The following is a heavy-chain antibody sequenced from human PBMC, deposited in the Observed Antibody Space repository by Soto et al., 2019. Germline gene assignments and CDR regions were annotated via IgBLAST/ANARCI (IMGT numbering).Heavy chain of an antibody. J-gene: IGHJ4*02. V-gene: IGHV2-5*02. CDR1: GFSLSTSGVG. CDR3: ALRGLGDYYGTIFDY. CDR2: IYWDDDK. D-gene: IGHD4-17*01. Sequence: QITLKESGPTLVKPTQTLTLTCTFSGFSLSTSGVGVGWIRQPPGKALEWLALIYWDDDKRYSPSLKSRLTITKDTSKNQVVLTMTNMDPVDTATYYCALRGLGDYYGTIFDYWGQGTLVTVSS.